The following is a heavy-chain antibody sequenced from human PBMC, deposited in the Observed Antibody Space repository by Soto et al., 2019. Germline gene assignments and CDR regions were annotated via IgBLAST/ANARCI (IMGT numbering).Heavy chain of an antibody. V-gene: IGHV3-74*01. CDR1: GFTFSSYW. CDR2: INSDGSNK. J-gene: IGHJ5*02. Sequence: GGSLRLSCAASGFTFSSYWMHWVRQAPGKGLVWVSRINSDGSNKYYTDSVKGRFTISRDNSKNTLYLQMDSLRAEDTAVYYCAKEQGANWFDPWAQGTLVTVSS. CDR3: AKEQGANWFDP. D-gene: IGHD3-16*01.